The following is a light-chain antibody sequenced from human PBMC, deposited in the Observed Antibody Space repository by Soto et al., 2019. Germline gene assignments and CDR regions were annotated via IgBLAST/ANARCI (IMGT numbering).Light chain of an antibody. CDR1: QSVSSN. J-gene: IGKJ1*01. CDR3: QQYNKWPWT. V-gene: IGKV3-15*01. Sequence: EIVMTQSPATLSVSPGERATLSCRASQSVSSNLAWYQQKPGQAPRLLIYGASTRATGIPARFSGSGSGTGFTLTISSLQSEHFVVYYCQQYNKWPWTFGQGTTVEIK. CDR2: GAS.